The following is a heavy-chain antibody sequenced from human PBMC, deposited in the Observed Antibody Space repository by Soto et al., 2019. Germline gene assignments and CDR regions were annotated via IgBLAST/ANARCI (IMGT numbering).Heavy chain of an antibody. CDR1: GFTFISYG. D-gene: IGHD3-22*01. J-gene: IGHJ4*01. CDR2: IWYDGSNK. CDR3: VKGEYYYDSSGYYPSDY. V-gene: IGHV3-30*02. Sequence: PGGSLRLSCAASGFTFISYGMHWVLQAPCKGLEWVAVIWYDGSNKYYADSVKGRFTISRDNSKNTQYLQMNSLRADDTAVYYCVKGEYYYDSSGYYPSDYWGQGTLVTVSS.